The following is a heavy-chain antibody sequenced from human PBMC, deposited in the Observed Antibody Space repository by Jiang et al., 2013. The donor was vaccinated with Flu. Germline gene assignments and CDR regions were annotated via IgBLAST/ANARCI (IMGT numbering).Heavy chain of an antibody. J-gene: IGHJ5*02. Sequence: GAEVKKPGSSVKVSCKASGGTFSSYAISWVRQAPGQGLEWMGGIIPIFGTANYAQKFQGRVTITADESTSTAYMELSSLRSEDTAVYYCARSPLRDYYDSSGYYYVRGWFDPWGQGTLVTVSS. V-gene: IGHV1-69*01. CDR1: GGTFSSYA. D-gene: IGHD3-22*01. CDR3: ARSPLRDYYDSSGYYYVRGWFDP. CDR2: IIPIFGTA.